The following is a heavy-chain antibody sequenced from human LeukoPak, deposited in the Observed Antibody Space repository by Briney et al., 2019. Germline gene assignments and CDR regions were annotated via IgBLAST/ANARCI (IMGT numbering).Heavy chain of an antibody. D-gene: IGHD4-23*01. CDR2: MNPNSGNT. J-gene: IGHJ4*02. CDR1: GYTFTSYD. Sequence: ASVKVSCKASGYTFTSYDINWVRQAPGQGLEWMGWMNPNSGNTGYAQKFQGRVTMTRNTSISTAYMELNSLRAEDTAVYYCARGLPGGNSLGVDFDYWGQGTLVTVSS. CDR3: ARGLPGGNSLGVDFDY. V-gene: IGHV1-8*01.